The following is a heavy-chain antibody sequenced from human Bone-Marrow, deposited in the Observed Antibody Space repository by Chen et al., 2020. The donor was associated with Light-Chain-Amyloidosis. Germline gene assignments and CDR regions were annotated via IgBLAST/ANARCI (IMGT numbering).Heavy chain of an antibody. CDR3: ARFAHGLHSDS. CDR2: IYYTGTT. CDR1: GGSISSGGSY. J-gene: IGHJ4*02. V-gene: IGHV4-31*03. Sequence: QVQLQESGPGLVKPSQTLSLTCTLSGGSISSGGSYWGWIRQHPGKGLEWIGYIYYTGTTSYNPSLKSRVTISVDTSKNQFSLKLSSVTAADSAVYFCARFAHGLHSDSWGQGTLVTVSS.